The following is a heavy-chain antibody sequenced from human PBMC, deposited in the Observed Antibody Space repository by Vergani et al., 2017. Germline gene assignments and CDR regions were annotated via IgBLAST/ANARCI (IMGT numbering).Heavy chain of an antibody. CDR1: GFTFSSYA. D-gene: IGHD3-10*02. V-gene: IGHV3-23*01. CDR3: AKDSVHVTREFDY. J-gene: IGHJ4*02. Sequence: EVQLLESGGGLVQPGGSLRLSCAASGFTFSSYAMSWVRQAPGKGLEWVSAISGSGGSTYYADSAKGRFTISRDNSTNTLYLQMNSLRAADTAVSYVAKDSVHVTREFDYWGQGTLVTVSS. CDR2: ISGSGGST.